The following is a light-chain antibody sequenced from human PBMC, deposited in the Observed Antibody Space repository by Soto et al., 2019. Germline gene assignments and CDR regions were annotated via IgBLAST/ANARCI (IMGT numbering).Light chain of an antibody. Sequence: EIVLTQSPGTLSLSPGERATLSCRASQSVTTYLAWYQHKPGQAPRLLIHGASNRATGIPDRFSGSGSGTDFTLTISRLEPEDFAMYYCQQYYVSPRPFGQGTKVDIK. CDR3: QQYYVSPRP. CDR2: GAS. J-gene: IGKJ1*01. V-gene: IGKV3-20*01. CDR1: QSVTTY.